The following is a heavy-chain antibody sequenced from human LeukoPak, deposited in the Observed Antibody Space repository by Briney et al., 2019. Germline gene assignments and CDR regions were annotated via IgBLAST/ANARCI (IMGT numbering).Heavy chain of an antibody. D-gene: IGHD3-22*01. CDR2: IYTSGST. J-gene: IGHJ3*02. CDR1: GGSISSYY. V-gene: IGHV4-4*07. Sequence: SETLSLTCTVSGGSISSYYWSWIRQPAGKGLEWIGRIYTSGSTNYNPSLKSRVTMSVDTSKNQLSLKLSSVTAADTAVYYCARVDTPRDAFDIWGQGTMVTVSS. CDR3: ARVDTPRDAFDI.